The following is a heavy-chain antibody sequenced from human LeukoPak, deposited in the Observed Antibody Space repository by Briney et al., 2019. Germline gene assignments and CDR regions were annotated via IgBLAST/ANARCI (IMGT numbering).Heavy chain of an antibody. D-gene: IGHD5-12*01. V-gene: IGHV3-30*04. CDR1: GFTFSSYA. CDR2: ISYDGSNK. J-gene: IGHJ4*02. Sequence: GRSLRLSCAASGFTFSSYAMQWVRQAPGKGLEWGAVISYDGSNKYYADSVKGLVTISRDNSKNTLYLQMNSLRAEDTAVYYCARAQGTLWSGYDGVFDYWGQGTLVTVSS. CDR3: ARAQGTLWSGYDGVFDY.